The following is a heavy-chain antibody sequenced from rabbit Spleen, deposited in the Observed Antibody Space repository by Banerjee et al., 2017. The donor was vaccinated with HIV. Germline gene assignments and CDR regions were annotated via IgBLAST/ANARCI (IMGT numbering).Heavy chain of an antibody. V-gene: IGHV1S40*01. Sequence: QSLEESGGDLVKPGASLTLTCTASGVSFSSSSYVCWVRQAPGKGLEWIACIDAGSSGFTYFATWAKGRFTCSKSSSTTVTLQMTRLTAADTATYFCARDTSSSFSSYGMDRWGPGTLVTV. J-gene: IGHJ6*01. D-gene: IGHD1-1*01. CDR3: ARDTSSSFSSYGMDR. CDR1: GVSFSSSSY. CDR2: IDAGSSGFT.